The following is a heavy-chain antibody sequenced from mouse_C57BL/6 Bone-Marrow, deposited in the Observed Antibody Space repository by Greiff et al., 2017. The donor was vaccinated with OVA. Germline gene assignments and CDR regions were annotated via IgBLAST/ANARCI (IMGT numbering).Heavy chain of an antibody. D-gene: IGHD1-1*01. CDR1: GFTFSSYA. CDR3: ARDVEATDY. CDR2: ISDGGSYP. J-gene: IGHJ2*01. Sequence: EVKLVESGAGLVKPGGSLNLSCAASGFTFSSYAMSWVRQTPEKGLEWVATISDGGSYPYYPNNVKGQFTISGDNAKNNRYLQIGHLKSEDTAMYYCARDVEATDYWGQGTTLTVSS. V-gene: IGHV5-4*01.